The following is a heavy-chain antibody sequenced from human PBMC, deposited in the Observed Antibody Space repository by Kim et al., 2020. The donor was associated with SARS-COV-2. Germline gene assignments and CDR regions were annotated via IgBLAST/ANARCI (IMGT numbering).Heavy chain of an antibody. V-gene: IGHV3-53*01. CDR1: KINVKSNY. J-gene: IGHJ4*02. Sequence: GGSLRLSCAASKINVKSNYMSWVRQAPGKGLEWVSVIYSGGSTYYADSVKGRFTISRDNSKNTLYLQMNSLRAEDTAVYYCAGTRKHFDYWGQGTLVTVSS. CDR2: IYSGGST. CDR3: AGTRKHFDY. D-gene: IGHD6-13*01.